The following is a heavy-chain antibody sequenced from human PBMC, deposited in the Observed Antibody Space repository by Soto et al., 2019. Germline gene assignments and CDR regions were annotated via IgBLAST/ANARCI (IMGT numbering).Heavy chain of an antibody. CDR3: AIGRCSGGSCYPPEAFDI. Sequence: SMKVSSKAPGFTSTCYSMYSARHASAQRLEWMGIINPSGGSTSYAQKFQGRVTMTRDTSTSTVYMELSGLRSEDTAVYYCAIGRCSGGSCYPPEAFDIWGQGTMVTVSS. CDR1: GFTSTCYS. V-gene: IGHV1-46*03. CDR2: INPSGGST. D-gene: IGHD2-15*01. J-gene: IGHJ3*02.